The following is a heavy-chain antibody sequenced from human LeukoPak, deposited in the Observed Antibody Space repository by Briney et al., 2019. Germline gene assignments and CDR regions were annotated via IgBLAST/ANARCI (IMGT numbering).Heavy chain of an antibody. CDR2: IYYSGST. CDR1: GGSISSGDYY. V-gene: IGHV4-30-4*01. CDR3: AREIAGPYYDFWSGFDY. Sequence: PSQTLSLTCTVSGGSISSGDYYWSWIRQPPGKGLEWIGYIYYSGSTYYNPSLKSRVTISVDTSKNQFSLQLNSVTPEDTAVYYCAREIAGPYYDFWSGFDYWGQGTLVTVSS. J-gene: IGHJ4*02. D-gene: IGHD3-3*01.